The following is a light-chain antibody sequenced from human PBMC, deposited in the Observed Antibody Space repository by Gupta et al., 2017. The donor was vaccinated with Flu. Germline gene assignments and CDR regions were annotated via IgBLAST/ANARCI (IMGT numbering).Light chain of an antibody. V-gene: IGKV1-39*01. CDR3: QQSYSTLLFT. CDR1: QSISSY. CDR2: AAS. J-gene: IGKJ3*01. Sequence: DIQMTQSPSFLSASVGDRVTITCRASQSISSYLNWYQQKPGKAPKLLIYAASSLQSGVPSRFSGSGSGTDFTLTISSLQPEDFATYYCQQSYSTLLFTFGPGTKVDIK.